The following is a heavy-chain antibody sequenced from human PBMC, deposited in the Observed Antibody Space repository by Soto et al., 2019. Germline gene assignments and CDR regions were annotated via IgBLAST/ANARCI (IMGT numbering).Heavy chain of an antibody. CDR1: GGSFNGYY. Sequence: SETLSLTCAVSGGSFNGYYWNWIRQPPGRGLEWIGEINHTGGANYNPSLKSRLTISMDTSRNHFYLRLTSVTAADTAVYYCARYPAYCSDGKNCHQGPWGQGTLVTVSS. CDR2: INHTGGA. J-gene: IGHJ5*02. D-gene: IGHD2-15*01. CDR3: ARYPAYCSDGKNCHQGP. V-gene: IGHV4-34*01.